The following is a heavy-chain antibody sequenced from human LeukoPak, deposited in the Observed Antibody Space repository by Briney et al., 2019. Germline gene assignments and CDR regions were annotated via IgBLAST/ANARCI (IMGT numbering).Heavy chain of an antibody. D-gene: IGHD6-13*01. CDR1: GYTFTTYD. J-gene: IGHJ4*02. Sequence: GASVKVSCKASGYTFTTYDINWVRQAAGQGLEWMGWMNPNSGNTDNAQKFQGRVTMTRNTSISTAYMELTSLTSEDTAVYFCARIAAPGNRRLNFWGQGTLVTVSS. CDR2: MNPNSGNT. CDR3: ARIAAPGNRRLNF. V-gene: IGHV1-8*01.